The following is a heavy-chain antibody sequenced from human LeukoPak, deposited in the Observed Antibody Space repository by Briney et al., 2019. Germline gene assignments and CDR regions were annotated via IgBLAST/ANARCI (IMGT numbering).Heavy chain of an antibody. CDR2: INLSGGST. Sequence: ASVKVSCKASGYTFTSYYMHWVRQTPGQGLEWVGIINLSGGSTSYAQKFQGRVTMTRDTSTSTVYMELSSLRSEDTAVYYCASVDPSDYYGSGSLYYYGMDVWGQGTTVTVSS. CDR1: GYTFTSYY. J-gene: IGHJ6*02. CDR3: ASVDPSDYYGSGSLYYYGMDV. V-gene: IGHV1-46*01. D-gene: IGHD3-10*01.